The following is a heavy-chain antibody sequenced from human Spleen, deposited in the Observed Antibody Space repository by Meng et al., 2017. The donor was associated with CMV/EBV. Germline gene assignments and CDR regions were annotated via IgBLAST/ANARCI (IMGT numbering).Heavy chain of an antibody. CDR1: GGTFTNYA. CDR3: ARVAGNEGFDP. J-gene: IGHJ5*02. CDR2: IIPVFTTA. V-gene: IGHV1-69*05. Sequence: SVKVSCKASGGTFTNYAISWVRQAPGQGLEWMGGIIPVFTTAVYAQKFQDRLTITTDRSTSTAYMELRSLRSEDTAIYYRARVAGNEGFDPWGQGTLVTVSS. D-gene: IGHD4-23*01.